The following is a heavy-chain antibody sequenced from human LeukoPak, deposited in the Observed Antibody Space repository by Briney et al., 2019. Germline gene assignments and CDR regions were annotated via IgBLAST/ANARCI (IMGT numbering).Heavy chain of an antibody. J-gene: IGHJ4*02. CDR3: ARDYGDHRVDY. CDR2: IHYSGKT. D-gene: IGHD4-17*01. CDR1: GGSISSGAYY. V-gene: IGHV4-39*06. Sequence: SETLSPTCTVSGGSISSGAYYWGWIRQPPGRGLEWIGTIHYSGKTYYNPSLKSRITISIDTSKKQFALKLSSVTAADTAVYYCARDYGDHRVDYWGRGTLVTVSS.